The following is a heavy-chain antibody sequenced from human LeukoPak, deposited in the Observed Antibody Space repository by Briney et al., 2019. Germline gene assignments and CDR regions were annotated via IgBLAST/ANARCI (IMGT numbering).Heavy chain of an antibody. J-gene: IGHJ4*02. Sequence: GGSLRLSCAASGLIFSSYDMHWVRQATGKGLEWVSGIGKGGDTYYAGSVKGRFTISGENAKSSLYLQMNSLRAGDTAVYYCARGALGFDYWGQGTLVTVSS. CDR1: GLIFSSYD. CDR3: ARGALGFDY. V-gene: IGHV3-13*04. CDR2: IGKGGDT.